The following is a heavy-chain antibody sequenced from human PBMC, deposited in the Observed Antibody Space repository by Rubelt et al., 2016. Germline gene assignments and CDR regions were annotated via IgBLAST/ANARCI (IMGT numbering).Heavy chain of an antibody. CDR2: VSYDGSNK. Sequence: SSYAMHWVRQAPGKGLDWVAVVSYDGSNKFYADSVKGRFTISRDTSKNTLYLQMNSLRAEDTAVYYCAKVGGIAVSDRFDCWGQGTLVTVSS. CDR3: AKVGGIAVSDRFDC. V-gene: IGHV3-30*04. J-gene: IGHJ4*02. CDR1: SSYA. D-gene: IGHD6-19*01.